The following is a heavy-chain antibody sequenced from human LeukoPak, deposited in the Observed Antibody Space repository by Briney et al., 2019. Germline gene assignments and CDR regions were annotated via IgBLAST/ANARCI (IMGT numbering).Heavy chain of an antibody. D-gene: IGHD4-17*01. CDR1: GFTFSSYW. V-gene: IGHV3-74*01. Sequence: SGGSLRLSCAASGFTFSSYWMHWVRQAPGKGLVWVSRINSDGSSTSYADSVKGRFTISRDNAKNTLYLQMNSLRAEDTAVYYCARGARVTTVYNWFDPWGQGTLVTVSS. CDR2: INSDGSST. J-gene: IGHJ5*02. CDR3: ARGARVTTVYNWFDP.